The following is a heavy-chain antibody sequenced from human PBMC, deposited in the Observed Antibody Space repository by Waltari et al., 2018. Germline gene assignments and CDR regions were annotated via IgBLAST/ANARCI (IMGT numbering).Heavy chain of an antibody. J-gene: IGHJ4*02. CDR2: FDPEDGET. CDR1: GYTLTALS. D-gene: IGHD6-19*01. CDR3: ATAYSSGWVFDY. V-gene: IGHV1-24*01. Sequence: QVQLVQSGAEVKTPGASVKVSCTVSGYTLTALSMHWVRQAPGKGLEWMGGFDPEDGETIYAQKFQGRVTMTEDTSTDTAYMELSSLRSEDTAVYYCATAYSSGWVFDYWGQGTLVTVSS.